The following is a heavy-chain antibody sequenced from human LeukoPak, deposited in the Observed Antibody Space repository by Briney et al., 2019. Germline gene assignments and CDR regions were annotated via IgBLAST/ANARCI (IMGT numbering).Heavy chain of an antibody. V-gene: IGHV3-23*01. CDR2: ISGSGGST. CDR1: GFTFSSYT. J-gene: IGHJ4*02. D-gene: IGHD3-10*01. CDR3: AKVAYGSGSYYSPY. Sequence: GGSLRLSCAASGFTFSSYTMNWVRQAPGKGLEWVSAISGSGGSTYYADSVKGRFTISRDNSKNTLYLQMNSLRAEDTAVYYCAKVAYGSGSYYSPYWGQGTLVTVSS.